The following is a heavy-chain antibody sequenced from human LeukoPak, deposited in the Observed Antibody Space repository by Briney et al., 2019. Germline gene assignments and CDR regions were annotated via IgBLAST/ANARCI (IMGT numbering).Heavy chain of an antibody. D-gene: IGHD3-22*01. J-gene: IGHJ4*02. CDR3: ARGILYYYHSSGYYGVDY. CDR1: GYTFTGYY. V-gene: IGHV1-2*06. CDR2: INPNSGGT. Sequence: GASVKVSCKASGYTFTGYYMHWVRQAPGQGLEWMGRINPNSGGTNYAQKFQGRVTMTRDTSISTAYMELSRLRSDDTAVYYCARGILYYYHSSGYYGVDYWVQGPLVTVSS.